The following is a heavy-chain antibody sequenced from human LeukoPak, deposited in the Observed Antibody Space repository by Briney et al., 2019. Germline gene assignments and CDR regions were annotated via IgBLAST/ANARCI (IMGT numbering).Heavy chain of an antibody. J-gene: IGHJ3*02. V-gene: IGHV3-48*01. CDR3: ARIRTTVVTLDAFDI. CDR1: GFIFSSFS. Sequence: GGSLRLSCAASGFIFSSFSMNWVRQAPGKGLEWISYISSSSRTIYYADSVKGRFTISRDNAKNSLYLQMNSLRAEDTAVYYCARIRTTVVTLDAFDIWGQGTMVTVSS. CDR2: ISSSSRTI. D-gene: IGHD4-23*01.